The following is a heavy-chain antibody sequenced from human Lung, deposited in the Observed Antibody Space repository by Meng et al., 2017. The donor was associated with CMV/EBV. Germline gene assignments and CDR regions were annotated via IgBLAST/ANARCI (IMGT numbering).Heavy chain of an antibody. CDR2: ISTSGSYI. V-gene: IGHV3-21*01. J-gene: IGHJ4*02. Sequence: GGSLRLXXAASGFTFGAYGMNWVRQAPGKGLEWVSFISTSGSYIYYADSVKGRFTISRDNAKNSLSLQMNSLGAEDTAVYYCARGGSSWYYLDYWGQGTLVTVSS. CDR1: GFTFGAYG. D-gene: IGHD6-13*01. CDR3: ARGGSSWYYLDY.